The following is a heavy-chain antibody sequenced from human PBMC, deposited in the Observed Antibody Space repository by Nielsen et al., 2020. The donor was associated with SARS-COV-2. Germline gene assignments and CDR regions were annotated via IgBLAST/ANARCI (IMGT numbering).Heavy chain of an antibody. CDR2: IDWDDDK. J-gene: IGHJ4*02. CDR1: GFSLSTSGMC. Sequence: SGPTLVKPTQTLTLTCTFSGFSLSTSGMCVSWIRQPPGKALEWLARIDWDDDKYYSTSLKTRLTISKDTSKNQVVLTMTNMDPVDTATYYCARIGYCSSTSWGSVFDYWGQGTLVTVSS. V-gene: IGHV2-70*11. D-gene: IGHD2-2*01. CDR3: ARIGYCSSTSWGSVFDY.